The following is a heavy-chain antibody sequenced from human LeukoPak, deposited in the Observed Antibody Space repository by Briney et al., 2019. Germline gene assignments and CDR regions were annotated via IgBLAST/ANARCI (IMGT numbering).Heavy chain of an antibody. J-gene: IGHJ4*02. Sequence: GGSLRLSCAASGFTVSSNYMSWVRQAPGKGLEWVSVIYSGGSTYYADSVKGRFTISRDNSKNTLYLQMNSLRAEDTAVYYCARDGVWFGELLRDWGQGTLVTVCS. CDR1: GFTVSSNY. CDR3: ARDGVWFGELLRD. CDR2: IYSGGST. D-gene: IGHD3-10*01. V-gene: IGHV3-53*01.